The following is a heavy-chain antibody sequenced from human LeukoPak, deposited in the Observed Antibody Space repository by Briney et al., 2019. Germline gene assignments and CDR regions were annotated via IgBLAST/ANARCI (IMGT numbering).Heavy chain of an antibody. Sequence: ASVKVSCKVSGYTLTELSMHWVRQAPGKGLEWMGGFDPEDGETIYAQKFQGRVTMTEDTSTDTAYMELSSLRSEDTAVYYCATASEYSSSSDFDYWGQGTLVTVSS. J-gene: IGHJ4*02. D-gene: IGHD6-6*01. CDR3: ATASEYSSSSDFDY. CDR2: FDPEDGET. CDR1: GYTLTELS. V-gene: IGHV1-24*01.